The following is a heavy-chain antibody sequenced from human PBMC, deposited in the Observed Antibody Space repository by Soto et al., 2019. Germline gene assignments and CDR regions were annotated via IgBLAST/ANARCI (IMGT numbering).Heavy chain of an antibody. Sequence: GESLKISCKGSGYSFTSYWIGWVRQMPGKGLEWMGIIYPGDSDTRVSPSFQGQVTISADKSISTAYLKWSSLKASDTAMYYCARQGCSSTSCYYYSYYYMDVWGKGTTVTVSS. CDR3: ARQGCSSTSCYYYSYYYMDV. CDR1: GYSFTSYW. J-gene: IGHJ6*03. D-gene: IGHD2-2*01. CDR2: IYPGDSDT. V-gene: IGHV5-51*01.